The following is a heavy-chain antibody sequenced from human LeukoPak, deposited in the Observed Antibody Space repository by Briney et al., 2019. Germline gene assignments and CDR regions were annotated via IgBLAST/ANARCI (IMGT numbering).Heavy chain of an antibody. CDR1: GGSISSGSYY. D-gene: IGHD3-3*01. V-gene: IGHV4-61*02. J-gene: IGHJ4*02. CDR2: IYTSGST. CDR3: ARGRRYLEYFDY. Sequence: SETLSLTCTVSGGSISSGSYYWSWIRQPAGKGLEWIGRIYTSGSTNYNPSLKSRVTISVDTSKNQFSLKLSSVTAADTAVYYCARGRRYLEYFDYWGQGTLVTVSS.